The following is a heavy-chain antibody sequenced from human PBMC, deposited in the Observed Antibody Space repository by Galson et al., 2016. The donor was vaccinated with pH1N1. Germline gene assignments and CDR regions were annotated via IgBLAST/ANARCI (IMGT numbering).Heavy chain of an antibody. V-gene: IGHV3-11*04. CDR3: AREGRSDYGDYDGNYYGMDV. Sequence: SLRLSCAASGFTFSDYYMSWIRQAPGEGLEWVSYISSTGSTIYYADSVKGRFTVSRGNAKNSLYLQMNSLRAEYTAVYYCAREGRSDYGDYDGNYYGMDVWGQGTTVTVSS. D-gene: IGHD4-17*01. CDR1: GFTFSDYY. CDR2: ISSTGSTI. J-gene: IGHJ6*02.